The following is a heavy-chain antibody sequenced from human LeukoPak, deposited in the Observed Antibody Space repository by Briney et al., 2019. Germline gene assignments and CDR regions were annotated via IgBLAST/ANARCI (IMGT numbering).Heavy chain of an antibody. CDR3: ARETLGDLASAMVTAHFDY. Sequence: GGSLRLSCAASGFTFSSHAIHWIRQAPGKGLEFSAVYGDRLSTFYANSVRGRFTISRDNSKNTVYLHMGSLRPEDMGVYYCARETLGDLASAMVTAHFDYWGQGTLVTVSS. CDR2: VYGDRLST. D-gene: IGHD5-18*01. V-gene: IGHV3-64*01. J-gene: IGHJ4*02. CDR1: GFTFSSHA.